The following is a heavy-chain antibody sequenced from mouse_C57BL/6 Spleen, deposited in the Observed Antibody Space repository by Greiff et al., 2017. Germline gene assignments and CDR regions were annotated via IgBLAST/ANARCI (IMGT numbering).Heavy chain of an antibody. D-gene: IGHD3-2*02. CDR2: IDPSDSYT. V-gene: IGHV1-50*01. CDR1: GYTFTSYW. CDR3: ARPRLHAMDY. Sequence: QVQLQQPGAELVKPGASVKLSCKASGYTFTSYWMQWVKQRPGQGLEWIGEIDPSDSYTNYNQKFKGKATLTVDTSSSTAYMQRSSLTSEDSAVYYCARPRLHAMDYWGQGTSVTVSS. J-gene: IGHJ4*01.